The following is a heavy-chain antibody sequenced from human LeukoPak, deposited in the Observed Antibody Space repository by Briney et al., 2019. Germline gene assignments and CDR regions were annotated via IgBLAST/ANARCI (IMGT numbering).Heavy chain of an antibody. CDR2: FHYSGST. CDR1: GYSIISGYS. Sequence: SETLSLTCTVSGYSIISGYSWEWIRQPPGKGLEWIGSFHYSGSTYYNPSLMSRVTISGDTSKNQFSLRLSSVTAADPAVYYCARAYCSSTSCYTEGWFDPWGQGTLVTVSS. V-gene: IGHV4-38-2*02. CDR3: ARAYCSSTSCYTEGWFDP. D-gene: IGHD2-2*02. J-gene: IGHJ5*02.